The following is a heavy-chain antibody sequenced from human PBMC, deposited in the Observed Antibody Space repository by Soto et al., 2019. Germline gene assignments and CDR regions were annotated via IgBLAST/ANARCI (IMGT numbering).Heavy chain of an antibody. CDR2: IGRSSSYI. V-gene: IGHV3-11*05. Sequence: QVQRVEFGGDLVKPGGSLRLSCAASGFPFSDYYMSWIRQAPGKGLEWVSSIGRSSSYINYADSVKGRFTISRDNAKNSLYLQMNSLTAEDTAVYDCARRRPIGYYNYWGQGTLVTVSA. D-gene: IGHD3-22*01. CDR3: ARRRPIGYYNY. CDR1: GFPFSDYY. J-gene: IGHJ4*02.